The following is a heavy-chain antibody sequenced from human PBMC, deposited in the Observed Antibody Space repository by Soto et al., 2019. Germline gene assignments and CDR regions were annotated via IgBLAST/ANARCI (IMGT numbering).Heavy chain of an antibody. Sequence: SETLSLTCTVSGGSISSYYWSWIRQPPGKGLEWIGYIYYSGSTNYNPSLKSRVTISVDTSKNQFSLKLSSVTAADTAVYYCARAWGYCSGGSCYPAWFDPWGQGTLVTVSS. CDR3: ARAWGYCSGGSCYPAWFDP. V-gene: IGHV4-59*01. CDR1: GGSISSYY. J-gene: IGHJ5*02. D-gene: IGHD2-15*01. CDR2: IYYSGST.